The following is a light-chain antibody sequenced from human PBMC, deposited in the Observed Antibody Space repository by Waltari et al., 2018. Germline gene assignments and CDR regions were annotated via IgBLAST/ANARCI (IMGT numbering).Light chain of an antibody. J-gene: IGKJ4*01. CDR2: HAS. CDR1: QSVSTF. V-gene: IGKV3-11*01. Sequence: EIFLTQSPATLSLAPGERATLSCRASQSVSTFLAWYQQKPGQAPRLLIYHASTRATGVPARFSGSGSGTDFTLTISSLEPEDFGVYYCQQRANWPPLTFGGWTKVEI. CDR3: QQRANWPPLT.